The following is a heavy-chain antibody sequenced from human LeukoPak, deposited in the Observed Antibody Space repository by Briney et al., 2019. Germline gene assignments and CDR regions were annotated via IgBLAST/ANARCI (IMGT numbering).Heavy chain of an antibody. CDR3: ARDGVSGGAFHI. CDR2: IYPNIGGT. J-gene: IGHJ3*02. Sequence: AASVKVSCEASGYTFTDDYIHCVRQTPGQGLEWLGWIYPNIGGTNYAQKFQRRVTMTRDTSISADYMDLTRLSSDDTAMYYCARDGVSGGAFHIWGQGTMVTVSS. D-gene: IGHD2-8*01. V-gene: IGHV1-2*02. CDR1: GYTFTDDY.